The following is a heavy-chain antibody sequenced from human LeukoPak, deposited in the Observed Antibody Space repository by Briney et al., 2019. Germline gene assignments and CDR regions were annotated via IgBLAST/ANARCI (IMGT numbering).Heavy chain of an antibody. V-gene: IGHV3-64*01. Sequence: GGSLRLSCAASGFTFSSYVMHWVRQAPGKGLEYVSTISNNGGSTYYATSVKGRFVISRDNSKNTLYLQMNSLRVEDTAVYYCARRQGDGFDIWGQGTMVTVSS. CDR3: ARRQGDGFDI. CDR1: GFTFSSYV. CDR2: ISNNGGST. J-gene: IGHJ3*02.